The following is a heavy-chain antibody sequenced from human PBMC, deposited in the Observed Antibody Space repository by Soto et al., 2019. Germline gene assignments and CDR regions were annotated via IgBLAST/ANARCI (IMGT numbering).Heavy chain of an antibody. D-gene: IGHD2-15*01. CDR3: AKCSGGSCYSSLDS. Sequence: EVQLVESGGGLVQPWGSLRLSCAASGFPFSTYAMHWVRQAPGKGLEFVSAISNNGGSTFYANSVKGRFTISRDNSKNTLDLQMGSLRAEDMAVYYCAKCSGGSCYSSLDSWGQGTLVTVSS. V-gene: IGHV3-64*01. J-gene: IGHJ4*02. CDR1: GFPFSTYA. CDR2: ISNNGGST.